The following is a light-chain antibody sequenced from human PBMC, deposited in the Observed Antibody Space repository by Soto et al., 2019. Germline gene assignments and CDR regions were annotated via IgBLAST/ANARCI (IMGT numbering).Light chain of an antibody. V-gene: IGLV2-14*03. CDR3: NSYTSSSTYVV. CDR2: DVD. Sequence: QSALTQPASVSGSPGQSITISCTGTSSDVGGYHYVSWYQHHPGKAPKLMIYDVDNRPSGVSNRFSGSKSGNTASLTISGLQADDEADYYCNSYTSSSTYVVFGGGTKVTVL. CDR1: SSDVGGYHY. J-gene: IGLJ2*01.